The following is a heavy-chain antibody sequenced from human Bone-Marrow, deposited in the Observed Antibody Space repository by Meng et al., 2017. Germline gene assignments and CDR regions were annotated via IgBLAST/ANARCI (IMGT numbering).Heavy chain of an antibody. Sequence: GESLKISCAATGFTFSSYAMSWVRQSPGKGLEWVSRISSDGSATSYADSVKGRFTSSRDNAKSTLYLQMSSLRDEDTAVYYCSRGVSYYSDYWGQGTLVTVSS. CDR2: ISSDGSAT. V-gene: IGHV3-74*01. CDR1: GFTFSSYA. D-gene: IGHD2-8*01. J-gene: IGHJ4*02. CDR3: SRGVSYYSDY.